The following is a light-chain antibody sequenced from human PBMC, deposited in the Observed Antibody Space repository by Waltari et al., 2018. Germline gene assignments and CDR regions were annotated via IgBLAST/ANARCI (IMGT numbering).Light chain of an antibody. V-gene: IGKV4-1*01. J-gene: IGKJ1*01. CDR1: QSVLYSSNNKNY. Sequence: DIVMTQSPDSLAVSLGERATINCKSSQSVLYSSNNKNYLAWYKQKPGQPPKLLIYCASTRESRVPDRFSGSGSGTDFTLTISRLQAEDVAVYYCQQYYSTRTFGQGTKVEIK. CDR2: CAS. CDR3: QQYYSTRT.